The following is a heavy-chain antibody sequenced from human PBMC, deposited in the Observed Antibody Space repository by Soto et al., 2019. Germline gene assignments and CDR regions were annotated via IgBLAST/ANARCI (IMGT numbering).Heavy chain of an antibody. D-gene: IGHD6-19*01. J-gene: IGHJ4*02. CDR1: GFTFSSDA. CDR3: ANTKVAGYRNVWHPGGY. Sequence: EVQLLESGGGLVQPGGSLRLSCAASGFTFSSDAMSWVRQAPGKGLEWISAVSGSGAGTYYADSVKGRFTISRDNSNNTLYLQMNTLRAEDTAVYYCANTKVAGYRNVWHPGGYWGQGTLVTVSS. V-gene: IGHV3-23*01. CDR2: VSGSGAGT.